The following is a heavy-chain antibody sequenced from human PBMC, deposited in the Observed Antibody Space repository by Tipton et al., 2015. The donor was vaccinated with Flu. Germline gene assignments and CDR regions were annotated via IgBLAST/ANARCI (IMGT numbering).Heavy chain of an antibody. Sequence: SLRLSCAASGFTFSNSWMTWVRQAPGKGLEWVANIKQDGSERYYVDSVKGRFTISRDNAKNSLFLQMNSLRAEDTAVYYCVRKGFGDYWGQGILVTVSS. CDR2: IKQDGSER. D-gene: IGHD3-10*01. J-gene: IGHJ4*02. CDR3: VRKGFGDY. CDR1: GFTFSNSW. V-gene: IGHV3-7*01.